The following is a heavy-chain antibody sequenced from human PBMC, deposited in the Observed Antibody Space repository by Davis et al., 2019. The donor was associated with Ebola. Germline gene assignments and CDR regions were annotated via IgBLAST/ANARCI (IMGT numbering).Heavy chain of an antibody. D-gene: IGHD5-12*01. CDR2: ISAYNGNT. V-gene: IGHV1-18*01. CDR1: GYSFTSYG. Sequence: GESLKISCKGSGYSFTSYGISWVRQAPGQGLEWMGWISAYNGNTNYAQKLQGRVTMTTDTSTSTAYMELRSLRSDDTAVYYCAREGLRPPPYYYGMDVWGQGTTVTVSS. J-gene: IGHJ6*02. CDR3: AREGLRPPPYYYGMDV.